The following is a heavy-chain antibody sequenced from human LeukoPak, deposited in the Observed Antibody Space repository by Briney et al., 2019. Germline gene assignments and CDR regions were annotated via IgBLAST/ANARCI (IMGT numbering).Heavy chain of an antibody. J-gene: IGHJ3*02. CDR2: IYTSGST. Sequence: SETLSLTCTVSGGSISSYYWSWIRQPAGKGLEWIGRIYTSGSTNYNPSLKSRVTMSVDTSKNQFSLELSSVTAADTAVYYCARLGPTIFGVVRDANAFDIWGQGTMVTVSS. CDR1: GGSISSYY. CDR3: ARLGPTIFGVVRDANAFDI. D-gene: IGHD3-3*01. V-gene: IGHV4-4*07.